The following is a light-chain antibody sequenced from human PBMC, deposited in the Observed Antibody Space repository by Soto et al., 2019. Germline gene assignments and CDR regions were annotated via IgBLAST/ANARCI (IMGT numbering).Light chain of an antibody. Sequence: QSALTQPPSVSGAPGQRLTISCTGSSSNIGAGFNVHWYQQFPGTAPKLLIYGNNNRPSGVPDRFSGSKSGTSASLAITGLQAEDEADYYCQSYDTSLSGVVFGGGTKLTVL. CDR2: GNN. J-gene: IGLJ2*01. CDR3: QSYDTSLSGVV. CDR1: SSNIGAGFN. V-gene: IGLV1-40*01.